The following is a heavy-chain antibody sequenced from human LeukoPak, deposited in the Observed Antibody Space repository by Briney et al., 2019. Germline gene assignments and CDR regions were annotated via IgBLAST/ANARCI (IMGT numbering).Heavy chain of an antibody. D-gene: IGHD1-26*01. CDR2: IKTKTEDGAT. V-gene: IGHV3-15*01. J-gene: IGHJ4*02. Sequence: GGSLRLPCAASGFTFSNARMNWVRQAPGKGLEWVGRIKTKTEDGATDYSAPVKARFTISRDDSKTTLYLQMNGLKTEDTAIYYCTTYVGATAYWGQGTLVTVSS. CDR3: TTYVGATAY. CDR1: GFTFSNAR.